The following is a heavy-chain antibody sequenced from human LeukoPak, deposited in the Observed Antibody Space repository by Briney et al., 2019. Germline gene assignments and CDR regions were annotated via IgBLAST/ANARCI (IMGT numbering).Heavy chain of an antibody. Sequence: GGSLRLSCVASGLTFSNYGISWVRQAPGKGLEWVSAISSTGGTTYYADSVKGHFTISRDNSKNTVYLQMNSLSAEDTAVYYCANLRTGIAAAGTSVYWGQGTLVTVSS. V-gene: IGHV3-23*01. CDR3: ANLRTGIAAAGTSVY. CDR2: ISSTGGTT. J-gene: IGHJ4*02. D-gene: IGHD6-13*01. CDR1: GLTFSNYG.